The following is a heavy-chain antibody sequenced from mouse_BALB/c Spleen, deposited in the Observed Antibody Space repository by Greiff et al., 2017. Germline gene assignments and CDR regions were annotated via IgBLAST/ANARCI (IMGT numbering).Heavy chain of an antibody. V-gene: IGHV1S137*01. CDR3: ARLRGNAMDY. Sequence: QVQLQQSGAELVRPGVSVKISCKGSGYTFTDYAMHWVKQSHAKSLEWIGVISTYYGDASYNQKFKGKATMTVDKSSSTAYMELARLTSEDSAIYYCARLRGNAMDYWGQGTSVTVSS. CDR2: ISTYYGDA. J-gene: IGHJ4*01. CDR1: GYTFTDYA. D-gene: IGHD1-1*01.